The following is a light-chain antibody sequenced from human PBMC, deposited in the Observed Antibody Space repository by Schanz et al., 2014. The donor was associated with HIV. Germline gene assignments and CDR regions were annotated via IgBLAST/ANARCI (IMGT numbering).Light chain of an antibody. CDR3: SSSTSSGTVV. CDR2: DVY. V-gene: IGLV2-14*03. J-gene: IGLJ2*01. Sequence: QSALTQPASVSGSPGQSITISCTGTSSDVGTYDYVSWYQQHPGKAPKLMIYDVYIRPSGISNRFSGSKSGSTASLTISGLRTEDEADYYCSSSTSSGTVVFGGGTKLTVL. CDR1: SSDVGTYDY.